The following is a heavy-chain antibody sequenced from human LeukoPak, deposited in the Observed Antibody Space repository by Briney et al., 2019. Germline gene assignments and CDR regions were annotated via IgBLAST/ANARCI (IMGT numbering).Heavy chain of an antibody. CDR2: INPNNGGT. CDR3: ARDGTTGTTKSDY. D-gene: IGHD1-7*01. V-gene: IGHV1-2*02. CDR1: GYTFTDYY. Sequence: ASVKVSCKASGYTFTDYYIHWVRQAPGQGLEWMGWINPNNGGTNYAQKLQGRVTMTTDTSTSTAYMELRSLRSDDTAVYYCARDGTTGTTKSDYWGQGTLVTVSS. J-gene: IGHJ4*02.